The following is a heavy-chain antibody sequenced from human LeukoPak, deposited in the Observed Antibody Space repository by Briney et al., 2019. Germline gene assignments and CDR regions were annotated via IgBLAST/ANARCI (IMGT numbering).Heavy chain of an antibody. V-gene: IGHV1-69*13. J-gene: IGHJ5*02. CDR1: GGTFSSYA. D-gene: IGHD3-22*01. Sequence: SVKVSCKASGGTFSSYAIIWLRRAPGQGLEWMGGINPIFGTANYAQKFQGRVMITADESTSTAYMELSSLRSEDTAVYYCASNEANYYDSNAYDPWGQGTLVTVSS. CDR3: ASNEANYYDSNAYDP. CDR2: INPIFGTA.